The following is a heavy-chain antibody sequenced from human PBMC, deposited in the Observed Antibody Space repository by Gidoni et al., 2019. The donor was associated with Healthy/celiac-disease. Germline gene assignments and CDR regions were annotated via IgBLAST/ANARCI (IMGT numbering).Heavy chain of an antibody. D-gene: IGHD2-21*01. Sequence: QVQLQQWGAGLLKPSEPLSLTCAVDGGSFSGYYWSWIRQPPGKGLEWIGEINHSGSTNYNPSLKSRVTISVDTSKNQFSLKLSSVTAADTAVYYCASSRRFAVPIWGQGTMVTVSS. CDR1: GGSFSGYY. CDR2: INHSGST. CDR3: ASSRRFAVPI. V-gene: IGHV4-34*01. J-gene: IGHJ3*02.